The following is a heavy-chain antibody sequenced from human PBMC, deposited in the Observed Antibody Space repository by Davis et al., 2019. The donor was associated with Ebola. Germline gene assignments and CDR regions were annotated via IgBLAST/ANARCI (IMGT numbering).Heavy chain of an antibody. V-gene: IGHV1-69*13. CDR1: GGTFSSYA. D-gene: IGHD6-6*01. CDR3: ARQYSSSSPLDI. Sequence: SVKVSCKASGGTFSSYAISWVRQAPGQGLEWMGGIIPIFGTANYAQKFQGRVTITADESTSTAYMELSSLRSEDTAVYYCARQYSSSSPLDIWGQGTMVTVSS. J-gene: IGHJ3*02. CDR2: IIPIFGTA.